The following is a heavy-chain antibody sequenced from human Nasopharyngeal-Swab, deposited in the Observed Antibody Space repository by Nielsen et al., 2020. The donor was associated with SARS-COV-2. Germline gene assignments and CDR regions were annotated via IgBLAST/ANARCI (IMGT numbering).Heavy chain of an antibody. D-gene: IGHD1-26*01. Sequence: GGSLRLSCAASGFTFSGSAMPWARQASGKGLEWVGRIRSKANSYATAYAASVKGRFTISRDDSNNPAYLQMNSLKTEDTAVYYCTRATATTGSYCWGQGTLVTVSS. V-gene: IGHV3-73*01. CDR2: IRSKANSYAT. J-gene: IGHJ4*02. CDR3: TRATATTGSYC. CDR1: GFTFSGSA.